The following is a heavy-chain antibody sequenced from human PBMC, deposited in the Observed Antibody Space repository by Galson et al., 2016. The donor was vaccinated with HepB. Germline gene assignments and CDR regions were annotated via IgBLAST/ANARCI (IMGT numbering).Heavy chain of an antibody. Sequence: SVKVSCKASGGTFSSYVISWVRQAPGQGLEWMGGISPISGRANYAQKFQGRVTITADESTSTAYMELSSLRSEDTAVYYCARGHCTNGVCYYYYYYGMDVWGQGTTVTVSS. V-gene: IGHV1-69*13. CDR2: ISPISGRA. CDR1: GGTFSSYV. CDR3: ARGHCTNGVCYYYYYYGMDV. J-gene: IGHJ6*02. D-gene: IGHD2-8*01.